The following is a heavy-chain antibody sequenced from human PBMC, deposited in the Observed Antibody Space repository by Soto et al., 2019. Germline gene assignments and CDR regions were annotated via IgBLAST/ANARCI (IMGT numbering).Heavy chain of an antibody. CDR2: ISYDGSNK. Sequence: QVQLVESGGGVVQPGRSLRLPCAASGFTFSSYAMHWVRQAPGKGLEWVAVISYDGSNKYYADSVKGRFTISRDNSKNTLYLQMNSLRAEDTAVYYCARESSYCTNGVCFRRDAFDIWGQGTMVTVSS. CDR1: GFTFSSYA. V-gene: IGHV3-30-3*01. J-gene: IGHJ3*02. D-gene: IGHD2-8*01. CDR3: ARESSYCTNGVCFRRDAFDI.